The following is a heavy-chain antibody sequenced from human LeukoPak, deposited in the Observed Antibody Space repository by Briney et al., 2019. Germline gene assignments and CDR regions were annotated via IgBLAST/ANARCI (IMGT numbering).Heavy chain of an antibody. CDR2: INHSGST. V-gene: IGHV4-34*01. CDR3: APAPRGYSYGPVFQH. J-gene: IGHJ1*01. Sequence: SETLSLTCAVYGGSFSGYYWSWIRQPPGKGLEWIGEINHSGSTNYNPSLKSRVTISVDTSKNQFSLKLSSVTAADAAVYYCAPAPRGYSYGPVFQHWGQGTLVTVSS. CDR1: GGSFSGYY. D-gene: IGHD5-18*01.